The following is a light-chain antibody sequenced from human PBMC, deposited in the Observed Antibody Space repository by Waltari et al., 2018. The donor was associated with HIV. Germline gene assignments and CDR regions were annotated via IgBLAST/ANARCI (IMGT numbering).Light chain of an antibody. CDR2: ENN. CDR1: NSNIGNNY. Sequence: QSVLTQPPSVSAAPGQKVTISCSGSNSNIGNNYVYWYQQLPGTAHKPLIYENNKRPSGIPARFSGSKSGTSATLGITGLQTGDEADYYCGTWDSSLSAGVFGGGTKLTVL. CDR3: GTWDSSLSAGV. J-gene: IGLJ2*01. V-gene: IGLV1-51*01.